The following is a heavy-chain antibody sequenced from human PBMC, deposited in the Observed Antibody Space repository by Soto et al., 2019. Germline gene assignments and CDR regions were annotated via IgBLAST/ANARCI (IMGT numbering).Heavy chain of an antibody. Sequence: GGSLRLSCAASGFTFSSYAMSWVRQAPGKGLEWVSAISGSGGITYYVFSLKGRFTISRDNSKYTLYLQMNSLRAEDTALYYCATEGPDIVVVPAAIYFDYWGQGTLVTVSS. CDR3: ATEGPDIVVVPAAIYFDY. CDR2: ISGSGGIT. CDR1: GFTFSSYA. V-gene: IGHV3-23*01. D-gene: IGHD2-2*01. J-gene: IGHJ4*02.